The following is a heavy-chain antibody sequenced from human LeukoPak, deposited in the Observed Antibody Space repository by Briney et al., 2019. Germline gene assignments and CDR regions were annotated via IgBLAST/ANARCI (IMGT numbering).Heavy chain of an antibody. CDR2: IKQDGSEK. D-gene: IGHD2-15*01. V-gene: IGHV3-7*01. CDR3: ANTGWSSPDY. Sequence: GGSLRLSCVASGFTFSNYWMTWLRQAPGKGLEWVANIKQDGSEKYYLDSVKGRITISRDNAKNSLYLHMNSLRAEDTAVYYCANTGWSSPDYWGLGTLVTVSS. J-gene: IGHJ4*02. CDR1: GFTFSNYW.